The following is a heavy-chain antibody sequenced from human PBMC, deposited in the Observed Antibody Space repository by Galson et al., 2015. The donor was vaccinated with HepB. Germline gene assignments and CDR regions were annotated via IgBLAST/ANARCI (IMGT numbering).Heavy chain of an antibody. J-gene: IGHJ4*02. D-gene: IGHD3-10*01. CDR1: GFSLSTSGVG. Sequence: PALVKPTQTLTLTCTFSGFSLSTSGVGVGWIRQPPGKALEWLALIYWDDYKRYSPSLKSRLTITKDTSKNQVVLTMTNMDPVDTATYYCAHSPVKYGSGNSYNTIFDYWGQGTLVTVSS. CDR3: AHSPVKYGSGNSYNTIFDY. V-gene: IGHV2-5*02. CDR2: IYWDDYK.